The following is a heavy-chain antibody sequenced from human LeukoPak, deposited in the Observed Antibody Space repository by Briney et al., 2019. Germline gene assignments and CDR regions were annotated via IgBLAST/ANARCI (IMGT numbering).Heavy chain of an antibody. J-gene: IGHJ4*02. CDR3: ARVDTAMVTLYFDY. Sequence: SETLSLTCTVSGYSISSGYYWGWIRQPPGKGLEWIGSIYHSGSTYYNPSLKSRVTISVDTSKNQFSLKLSSVTAADTAVYYCARVDTAMVTLYFDYWGQGTLVTVSS. CDR1: GYSISSGYY. V-gene: IGHV4-38-2*02. CDR2: IYHSGST. D-gene: IGHD5-18*01.